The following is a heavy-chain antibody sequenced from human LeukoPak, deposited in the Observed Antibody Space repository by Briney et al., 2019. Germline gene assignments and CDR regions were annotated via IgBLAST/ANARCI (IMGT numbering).Heavy chain of an antibody. Sequence: ASVKVSCKASGYTFTSYGISWVRQAPGQGLEWMGWISAYNGNTNYAQKLQGRVTMTTDTSTSTAYMELRSLRSDDTAVYYCATSTAAAGIYWFDPWGQGTLVTVSS. V-gene: IGHV1-18*01. D-gene: IGHD6-13*01. J-gene: IGHJ5*02. CDR1: GYTFTSYG. CDR2: ISAYNGNT. CDR3: ATSTAAAGIYWFDP.